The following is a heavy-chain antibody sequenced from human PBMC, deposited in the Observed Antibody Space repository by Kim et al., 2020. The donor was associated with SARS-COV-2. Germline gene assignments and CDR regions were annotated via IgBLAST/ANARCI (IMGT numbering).Heavy chain of an antibody. D-gene: IGHD3-9*01. CDR2: IWYDGSNK. CDR3: AKGSDWLRVPWFDP. Sequence: GGSLRLSCAASGFTFSSYGMHWVRQAPGKGLEWVAVIWYDGSNKYYADSVKGRFTISRDNSKNTLYLQMNSLRAEDTAVYYCAKGSDWLRVPWFDPWGQGTLVTVSS. CDR1: GFTFSSYG. V-gene: IGHV3-33*06. J-gene: IGHJ5*02.